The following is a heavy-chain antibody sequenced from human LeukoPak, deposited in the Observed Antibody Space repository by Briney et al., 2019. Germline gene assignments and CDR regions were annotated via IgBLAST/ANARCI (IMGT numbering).Heavy chain of an antibody. CDR2: ISGSGGST. V-gene: IGHV3-23*01. Sequence: GGSLRLSCAASGFTFSSYAMSWVRQAPGKGLEWVSAISGSGGSTYYADSVKGRFTISRDNSQNTLYLQMNSLRAEDTAVYYCARDYADYVGYFFFDYWGQGTLVTVSS. CDR3: ARDYADYVGYFFFDY. CDR1: GFTFSSYA. D-gene: IGHD4-17*01. J-gene: IGHJ4*02.